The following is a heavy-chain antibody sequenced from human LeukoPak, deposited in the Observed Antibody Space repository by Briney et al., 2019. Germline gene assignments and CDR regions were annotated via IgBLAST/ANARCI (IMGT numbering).Heavy chain of an antibody. Sequence: GGSLRLSCVASGFTFSHYSMNWVRQAPGKGLEWVSSISSSSSYIYYADSVKGRFTISRDNAKNSLYLQMNSLRAEDTAVYYCARVPNLLRYFDWLYTNWFDPWGQGTLVTVSS. D-gene: IGHD3-9*01. CDR1: GFTFSHYS. J-gene: IGHJ5*02. CDR3: ARVPNLLRYFDWLYTNWFDP. CDR2: ISSSSSYI. V-gene: IGHV3-21*01.